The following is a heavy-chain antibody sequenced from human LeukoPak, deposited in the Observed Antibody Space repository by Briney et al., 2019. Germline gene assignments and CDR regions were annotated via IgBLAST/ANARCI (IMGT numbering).Heavy chain of an antibody. CDR2: IWYDGSNK. Sequence: SCKASGYAFTAYYMHWVRQAPGKGLEWVAVIWYDGSNKYYADSVKGRFIISRDNSKNTLYLQMNSLRAEDTAVYYCARDIPGYYYFDYWGQGTLVTVSS. J-gene: IGHJ4*02. CDR1: GYAFTAYY. V-gene: IGHV3-33*01. CDR3: ARDIPGYYYFDY. D-gene: IGHD3-22*01.